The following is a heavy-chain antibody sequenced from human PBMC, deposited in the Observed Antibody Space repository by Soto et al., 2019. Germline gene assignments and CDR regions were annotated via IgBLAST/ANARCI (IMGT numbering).Heavy chain of an antibody. Sequence: ASVKVSCKASGYTFTSYGISWVRQAPGQGLEWMGWISAYNGNTNYAQKLQGRVTMTTDTSTSTAYMELRSLRSDDTAVYYCAREGGNILTGSNTDWFDLWGQGTLVTVSS. J-gene: IGHJ5*02. CDR3: AREGGNILTGSNTDWFDL. CDR2: ISAYNGNT. CDR1: GYTFTSYG. V-gene: IGHV1-18*01. D-gene: IGHD3-9*01.